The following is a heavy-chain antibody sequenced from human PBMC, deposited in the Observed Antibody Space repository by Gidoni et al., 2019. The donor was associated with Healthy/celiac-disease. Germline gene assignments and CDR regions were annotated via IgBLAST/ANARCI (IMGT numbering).Heavy chain of an antibody. CDR2: ISYDGSNK. CDR1: GFTFSSYA. J-gene: IGHJ4*02. D-gene: IGHD2-15*01. Sequence: QVQLVESGGGVVQPGRSRRLSCAASGFTFSSYAMHWVRQAPGKGLEWVAVISYDGSNKYYADSVKGRFTISRDNSKNTLYLQMNSLRAEDTAVYYCARSVSYIVVVVAATPDYWGQGTLVTVSS. CDR3: ARSVSYIVVVVAATPDY. V-gene: IGHV3-30-3*01.